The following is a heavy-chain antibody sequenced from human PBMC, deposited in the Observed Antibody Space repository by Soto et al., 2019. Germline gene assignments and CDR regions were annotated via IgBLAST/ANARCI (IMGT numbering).Heavy chain of an antibody. CDR1: VGSISSGDYY. D-gene: IGHD5-12*01. Sequence: PSETLSLTCTVSVGSISSGDYYWSWIRQPQGKGLEWNGYIYYSGSTYYNPSLKSRVTISVDTSKNQFSLKLSSVTAADTAVYYCARVLDYSGYDTRFDPWGHGTLVTVSS. V-gene: IGHV4-30-4*01. J-gene: IGHJ5*02. CDR3: ARVLDYSGYDTRFDP. CDR2: IYYSGST.